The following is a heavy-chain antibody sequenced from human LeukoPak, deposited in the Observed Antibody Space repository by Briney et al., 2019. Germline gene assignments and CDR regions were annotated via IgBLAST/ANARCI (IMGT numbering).Heavy chain of an antibody. CDR3: TRALGAFFDY. V-gene: IGHV4-31*03. D-gene: IGHD3-16*01. J-gene: IGHJ4*02. CDR2: IYDGGST. Sequence: SSETLSLTCTVSGGSITTGGYFWTWIRQHPGKGLEWIGHIYDGGSTYYNPSLKSRVTISLDTSENQFSLGLSSVTAADTAVYYCTRALGAFFDYWGQGNLVTVYS. CDR1: GGSITTGGYF.